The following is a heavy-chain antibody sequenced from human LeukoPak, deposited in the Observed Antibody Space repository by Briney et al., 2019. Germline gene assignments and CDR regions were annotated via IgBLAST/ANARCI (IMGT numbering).Heavy chain of an antibody. Sequence: SVKVSCKASGGTFSSYAISWVRQAPGQGLEWMGRIIPIFGIANYAQKFQGRVTITADKSTSTAYMELSSLRSEDTAVYYCARGPGRDGYNYLDYWGQGTLVTVSS. CDR1: GGTFSSYA. J-gene: IGHJ4*02. CDR2: IIPIFGIA. V-gene: IGHV1-69*04. CDR3: ARGPGRDGYNYLDY. D-gene: IGHD5-24*01.